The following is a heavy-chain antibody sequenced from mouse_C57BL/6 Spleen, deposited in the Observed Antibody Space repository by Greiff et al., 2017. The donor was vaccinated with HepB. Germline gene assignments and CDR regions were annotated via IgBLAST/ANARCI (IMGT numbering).Heavy chain of an antibody. Sequence: EVQLQQSGPGLAKPSQTLSLTCSVTGYSITSDYWNWIRKFPGNKLEYMGYISYSGSTYYNPSLKSRISITRDTSKNQYYLQLNSVTTEDTATYYCARFPYYGSSSGYFDVWGTGTTVTVSS. J-gene: IGHJ1*03. D-gene: IGHD1-1*01. CDR2: ISYSGST. CDR1: GYSITSDY. CDR3: ARFPYYGSSSGYFDV. V-gene: IGHV3-8*01.